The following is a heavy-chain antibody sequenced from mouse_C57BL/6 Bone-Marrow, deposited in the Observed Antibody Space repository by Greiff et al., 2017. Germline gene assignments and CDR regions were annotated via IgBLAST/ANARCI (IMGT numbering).Heavy chain of an antibody. CDR1: GYTFTSYW. D-gene: IGHD3-2*02. Sequence: QVQLQQPGAELVKPGASVKLSCKASGYTFTSYWMHWVKQRPGRGLEWIGRIDPNSGGTRYNEKFKSKATLTVDKPSSTAYMQLSSLTSEDSAVYYCARQLRRTPYYAMDYWGQGTSVTVSS. CDR2: IDPNSGGT. CDR3: ARQLRRTPYYAMDY. J-gene: IGHJ4*01. V-gene: IGHV1-72*01.